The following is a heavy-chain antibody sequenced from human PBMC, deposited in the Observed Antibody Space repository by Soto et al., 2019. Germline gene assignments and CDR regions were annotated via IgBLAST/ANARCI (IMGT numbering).Heavy chain of an antibody. CDR1: GFTFSSYW. V-gene: IGHV3-74*01. D-gene: IGHD5-18*01. CDR3: ARGGAYSYDNPDY. Sequence: GGSLRLSCAASGFTFSSYWMRCVRQAPGKGLVWVSRINSDGSSTSYADSVKGRFTISRDNAKNTLYLQMNSLRAEDTAVYYCARGGAYSYDNPDYWGQGTLVTVSS. J-gene: IGHJ4*02. CDR2: INSDGSST.